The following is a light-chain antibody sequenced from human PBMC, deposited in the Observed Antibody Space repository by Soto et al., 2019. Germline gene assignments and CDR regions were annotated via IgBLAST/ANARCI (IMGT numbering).Light chain of an antibody. Sequence: QSALTQPASVSGSPGQSITISCTGNSSDVGGYNFVSWYQQHPGKAPKLIIYEVSNRPSGISNRFSGSKSGNTASLTISGLQAEDDADYYCISYTNSRIPVFGGGTTLTVL. CDR3: ISYTNSRIPV. V-gene: IGLV2-14*01. J-gene: IGLJ2*01. CDR2: EVS. CDR1: SSDVGGYNF.